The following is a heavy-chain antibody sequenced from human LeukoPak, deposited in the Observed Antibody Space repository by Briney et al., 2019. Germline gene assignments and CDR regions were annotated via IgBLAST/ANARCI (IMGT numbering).Heavy chain of an antibody. CDR2: ISYDGSDK. Sequence: GGSLRLSCAASGFTFSTYPMHWVRQAPGKGLEWVAVISYDGSDKHYADPVKGRFTISRDNSKNTLYLQMNSLRAEDTAVYYCARVAAGYYFDYWGQGTLVTVSS. CDR1: GFTFSTYP. J-gene: IGHJ4*02. V-gene: IGHV3-30-3*01. D-gene: IGHD6-25*01. CDR3: ARVAAGYYFDY.